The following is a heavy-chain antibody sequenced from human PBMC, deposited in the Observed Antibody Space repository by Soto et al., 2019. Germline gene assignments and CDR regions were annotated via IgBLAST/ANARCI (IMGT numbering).Heavy chain of an antibody. CDR1: CRSISTSSYS. J-gene: IGHJ5*02. V-gene: IGHV4-39*01. Sequence: LSFTCNVGCRSISTSSYSGGWIRQPPGKGLEWIGSIYYSGSTYYNPSLKSRVTISVDTSKNQFSLKLSSVTAADTAVYYCARQSMLNWFDPWGQGTLVTVSS. CDR3: ARQSMLNWFDP. CDR2: IYYSGST. D-gene: IGHD2-8*01.